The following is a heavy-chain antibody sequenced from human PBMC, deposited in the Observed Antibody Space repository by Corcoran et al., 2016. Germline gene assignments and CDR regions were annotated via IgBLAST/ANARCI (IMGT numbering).Heavy chain of an antibody. Sequence: EVQLVQSGAEVKKPGESLKISCKGSGYSFTSYWISWVRQMPGKGLEWMGRIDPSESYTNYSPSFQGHGTISADKSISTAYLQWSSLKASDTAMYYWARHYYGSGRGIGWFDPWGQGTLVTVSS. J-gene: IGHJ5*02. V-gene: IGHV5-10-1*01. CDR1: GYSFTSYW. D-gene: IGHD3-10*01. CDR3: ARHYYGSGRGIGWFDP. CDR2: IDPSESYT.